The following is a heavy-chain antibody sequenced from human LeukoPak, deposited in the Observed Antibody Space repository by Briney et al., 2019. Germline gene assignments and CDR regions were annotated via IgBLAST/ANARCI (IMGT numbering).Heavy chain of an antibody. V-gene: IGHV5-51*01. Sequence: GESLKISCKGSGYSFTSYWIGWVRQMPGKGLEWMGIIYPGDSDTRYSPSFQGQVTISADESISTAYLQWSSLKASDTAMYYCARRGITMVRGVDYWGQGTLVTVSS. CDR1: GYSFTSYW. CDR2: IYPGDSDT. J-gene: IGHJ4*02. D-gene: IGHD3-10*01. CDR3: ARRGITMVRGVDY.